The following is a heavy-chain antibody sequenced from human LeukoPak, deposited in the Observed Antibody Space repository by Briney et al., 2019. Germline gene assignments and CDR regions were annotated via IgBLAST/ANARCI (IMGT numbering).Heavy chain of an antibody. Sequence: GGSLRLSCAASGFTFSSYSMNWVRQAPGKGLEWVSYISSSSSTIYYADSVKGRFTISRDNAKNSLYLQMNSLRAEDTAVYYCAGGDKQDYGDYDGRYYFDYWGQGTLVTVSS. CDR2: ISSSSSTI. CDR1: GFTFSSYS. V-gene: IGHV3-48*01. D-gene: IGHD4-17*01. J-gene: IGHJ4*02. CDR3: AGGDKQDYGDYDGRYYFDY.